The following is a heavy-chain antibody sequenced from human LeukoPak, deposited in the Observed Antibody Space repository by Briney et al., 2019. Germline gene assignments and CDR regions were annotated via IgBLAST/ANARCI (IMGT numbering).Heavy chain of an antibody. V-gene: IGHV4-39*07. CDR3: ARGPYKYDGSGAFDI. D-gene: IGHD3-22*01. J-gene: IGHJ3*02. Sequence: SETLSLTCTVYGGSISSSSYYWGCLRQPPGTGLEWIVSIYYSGSTYYTPSLKSRVTISVDTSKNQFSLKLSSVTAADTAVYYCARGPYKYDGSGAFDIWGQGTMVTVSS. CDR1: GGSISSSSYY. CDR2: IYYSGST.